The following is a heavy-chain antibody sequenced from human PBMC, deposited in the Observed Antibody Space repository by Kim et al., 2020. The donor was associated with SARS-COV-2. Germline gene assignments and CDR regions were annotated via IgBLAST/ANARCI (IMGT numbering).Heavy chain of an antibody. D-gene: IGHD3-10*01. CDR3: AKDGDRYGSGRLDY. J-gene: IGHJ4*02. Sequence: GGSLRLSCAASGFSFSGFAMSWVRQAPGKGLEWVSGLSATGSSTYYADSVRGRFTISRDNSKNTLHLQMNSLRADDTAVYYCAKDGDRYGSGRLDYWGQGALLTVSS. V-gene: IGHV3-23*01. CDR2: LSATGSST. CDR1: GFSFSGFA.